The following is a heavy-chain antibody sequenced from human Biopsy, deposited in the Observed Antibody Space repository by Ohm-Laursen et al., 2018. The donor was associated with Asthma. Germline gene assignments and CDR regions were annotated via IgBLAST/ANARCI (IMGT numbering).Heavy chain of an antibody. CDR3: ARAYGGNFVSGAFDI. Sequence: SLRLSCAAFGFTVSSNGMSWVRQPPGKGLEWVSVIYSGGGTFYADSVKGRVTISRDISKNTLSLQMNSLRAEDTAVYYCARAYGGNFVSGAFDIWGQGTMVTVSS. J-gene: IGHJ3*02. CDR2: IYSGGGT. CDR1: GFTVSSNG. V-gene: IGHV3-53*01. D-gene: IGHD4-23*01.